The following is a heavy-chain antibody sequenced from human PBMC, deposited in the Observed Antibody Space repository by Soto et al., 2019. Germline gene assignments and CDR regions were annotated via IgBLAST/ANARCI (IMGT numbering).Heavy chain of an antibody. D-gene: IGHD3-10*01. CDR3: ARKGTPYGSGSYPFDY. V-gene: IGHV1-18*01. CDR2: ISAYNGNT. Sequence: ASVKVSCKASGYTFTSYGISWVRQAPGQGLEWMGWISAYNGNTNYAQKLQGRVTMTTDTSTSTAYMELRSLRSDDTAVYYCARKGTPYGSGSYPFDYWGQGTLVTVS. J-gene: IGHJ4*02. CDR1: GYTFTSYG.